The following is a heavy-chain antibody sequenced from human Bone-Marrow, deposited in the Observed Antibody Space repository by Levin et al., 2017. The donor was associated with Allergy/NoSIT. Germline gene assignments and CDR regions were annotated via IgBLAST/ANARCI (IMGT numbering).Heavy chain of an antibody. J-gene: IGHJ6*02. V-gene: IGHV1-69*01. CDR1: GGTFSSYA. CDR3: ARARFNWNYADYYYGMDV. D-gene: IGHD1-7*01. Sequence: KISCKASGGTFSSYAISWVRQAPGQGLEWMGGIIPIFGTANYAQKFQGRVTITADESTSTAYMELSSLRSEDTAVYYCARARFNWNYADYYYGMDVWGQGTTVTVSS. CDR2: IIPIFGTA.